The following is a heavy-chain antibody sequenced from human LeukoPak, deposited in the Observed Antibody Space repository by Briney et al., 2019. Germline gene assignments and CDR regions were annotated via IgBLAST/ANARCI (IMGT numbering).Heavy chain of an antibody. CDR3: ARLTSPGHLSAGWFDP. V-gene: IGHV4-39*01. CDR1: GGSISSSSYY. J-gene: IGHJ5*02. D-gene: IGHD3-10*01. Sequence: SETLSLTCTVSGGSISSSSYYWGWIRQPPGKGLEWIGSIYYSGSTYYNPSLKSRVTISVDTSKNQFSLKLSSVTAADTAVYYCARLTSPGHLSAGWFDPWGQGTLVTVSS. CDR2: IYYSGST.